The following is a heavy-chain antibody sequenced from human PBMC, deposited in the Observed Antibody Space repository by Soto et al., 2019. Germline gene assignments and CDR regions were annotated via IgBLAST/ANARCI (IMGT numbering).Heavy chain of an antibody. J-gene: IGHJ4*02. V-gene: IGHV3-23*01. Sequence: GGSLRLSCAASGFTFSSYAMSWVRQAPGKGLEWVSPISCSGSSTFYADSVKGRFTISRDNSKKTAYLQMNSLESEDTAVYYCSRDDSDWFFNWGRGTLVTVSS. CDR2: ISCSGSST. CDR1: GFTFSSYA. D-gene: IGHD3-9*01. CDR3: SRDDSDWFFN.